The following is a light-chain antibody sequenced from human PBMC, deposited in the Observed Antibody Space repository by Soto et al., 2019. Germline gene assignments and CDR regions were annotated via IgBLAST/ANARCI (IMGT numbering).Light chain of an antibody. CDR3: QQSDSTPYT. Sequence: DIQMTQSPSSLSASVGDRVTITCRASQTISTYLNWYQQKPGKAPRLLIYDASSLLSGVPSRFSGSGSGTDFTLTIASLQPEDFPTYYCQQSDSTPYTFGQGTKVDI. CDR1: QTISTY. CDR2: DAS. J-gene: IGKJ2*01. V-gene: IGKV1-39*01.